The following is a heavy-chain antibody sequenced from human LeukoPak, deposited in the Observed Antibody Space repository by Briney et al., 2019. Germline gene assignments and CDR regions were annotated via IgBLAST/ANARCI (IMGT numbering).Heavy chain of an antibody. CDR1: SGSISSYY. Sequence: PSDPLSLTCTVSSGSISSYYWSWIRQPAGKGLEWIGRIYTSGSTNYNPPLKSPVTISVDKCKNQFSLTLGTVTAADTGVYYCARVPQEGTSLHNRVDPWGQGTLVTVSS. V-gene: IGHV4-4*07. CDR3: ARVPQEGTSLHNRVDP. D-gene: IGHD2-2*01. CDR2: IYTSGST. J-gene: IGHJ5*02.